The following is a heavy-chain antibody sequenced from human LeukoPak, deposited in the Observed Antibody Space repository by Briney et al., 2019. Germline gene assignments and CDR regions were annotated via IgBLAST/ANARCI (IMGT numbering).Heavy chain of an antibody. Sequence: SETLSLTCTVSGGSISSYYWSWIRQPPGKGLEWIGYIYYSGSTNYNPSLKSRVTISVDTSKNRFSLKLSSVTAADTAVYYCARELTSHRGSFDYWGQGTLVTVSS. CDR2: IYYSGST. D-gene: IGHD1-14*01. J-gene: IGHJ4*02. V-gene: IGHV4-59*01. CDR1: GGSISSYY. CDR3: ARELTSHRGSFDY.